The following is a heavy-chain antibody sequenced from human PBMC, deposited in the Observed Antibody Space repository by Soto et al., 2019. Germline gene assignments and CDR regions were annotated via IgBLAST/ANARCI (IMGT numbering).Heavy chain of an antibody. CDR3: ARSITLAGDY. D-gene: IGHD1-20*01. V-gene: IGHV1-3*01. CDR2: INAGNGNT. Sequence: ASVKVSCKASGYTFTSYPMHWVRQSPGQRLEWMGWINAGNGNTKYSQKFQGRVTITRDTSASIAYMELSSLRSEDTAVYYCARSITLAGDYWGQGTLVTVSS. J-gene: IGHJ4*02. CDR1: GYTFTSYP.